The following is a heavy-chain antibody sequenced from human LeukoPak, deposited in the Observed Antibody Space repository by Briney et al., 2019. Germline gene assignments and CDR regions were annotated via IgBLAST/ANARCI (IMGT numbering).Heavy chain of an antibody. CDR2: INHSGST. V-gene: IGHV4-34*01. D-gene: IGHD6-13*01. Sequence: SETLSLTCAVYGGSFSVYYWSWIRQPPGKGLEWIGEINHSGSTNYNPSLKSRVTISVDTSKNQFSLKLSSVTAADTAVYYCARVGAGQQLDYWGQGTLVTVSS. CDR3: ARVGAGQQLDY. CDR1: GGSFSVYY. J-gene: IGHJ4*02.